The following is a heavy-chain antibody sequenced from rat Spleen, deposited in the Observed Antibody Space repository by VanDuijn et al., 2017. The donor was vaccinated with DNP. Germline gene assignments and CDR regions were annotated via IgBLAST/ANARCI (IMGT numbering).Heavy chain of an antibody. Sequence: EVQLVESDGGLVQPGRSLKLSCAASGFIFSDFYMAWVRQAPTKGLEWVASISNTGDNTYYSDSVKGRFSLSRDNAKSTLYLQMDSLRSEDTATYYCAGRPPPTRGPFDYWGQGVTVTVSS. J-gene: IGHJ2*01. CDR2: ISNTGDNT. CDR3: AGRPPPTRGPFDY. CDR1: GFIFSDFY. V-gene: IGHV5-25*01. D-gene: IGHD1-4*01.